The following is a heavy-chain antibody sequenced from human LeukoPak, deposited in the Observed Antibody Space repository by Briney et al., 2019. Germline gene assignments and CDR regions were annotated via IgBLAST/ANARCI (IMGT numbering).Heavy chain of an antibody. D-gene: IGHD6-19*01. CDR3: ARLGPRIAVAGTCGSGC. J-gene: IGHJ4*02. CDR1: GGSISSSSYY. Sequence: SEALSLTRTVSGGSISSSSYYWGWIRQPPGKGLEWIGSIYYSGSTYYNPSLKSRVTISVDTSKNQFSLKLSSVTAADTAVYYCARLGPRIAVAGTCGSGCWGQGTLVTVSS. V-gene: IGHV4-39*01. CDR2: IYYSGST.